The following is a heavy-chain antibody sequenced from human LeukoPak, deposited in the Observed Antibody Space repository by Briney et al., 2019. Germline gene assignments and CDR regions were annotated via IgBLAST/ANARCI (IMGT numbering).Heavy chain of an antibody. CDR1: GFTFSSYA. V-gene: IGHV3-23*01. Sequence: PGGSLRLSCSASGFTFSSYAMSWVRQAPGKGLDLVSAISGSGGSTYYADSVKGRFTISRDNSKNTLYLQMNSLRAEDTAVYYCAKDGRYSSSWYGEDWGQGTLVTVSS. CDR3: AKDGRYSSSWYGED. D-gene: IGHD6-13*01. J-gene: IGHJ4*02. CDR2: ISGSGGST.